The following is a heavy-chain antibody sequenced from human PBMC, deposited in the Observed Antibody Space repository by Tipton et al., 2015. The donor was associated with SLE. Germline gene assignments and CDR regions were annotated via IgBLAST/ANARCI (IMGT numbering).Heavy chain of an antibody. CDR1: GDSISSSTYF. D-gene: IGHD6-6*01. J-gene: IGHJ6*02. V-gene: IGHV4-39*01. Sequence: TLSLTCTVSGDSISSSTYFWGWIRQSPGRGLEWIGSVYDNGDTYYNPSLKSRVTISLDTSKNQFSLRLNSVTATDTAVYYCARSTSRPSSYYFYGLDVWGQGTTVTVSS. CDR3: ARSTSRPSSYYFYGLDV. CDR2: VYDNGDT.